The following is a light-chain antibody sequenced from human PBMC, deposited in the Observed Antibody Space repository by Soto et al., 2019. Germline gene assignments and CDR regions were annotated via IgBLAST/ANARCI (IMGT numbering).Light chain of an antibody. CDR1: QTVLYSSNNKTY. Sequence: DIVMTQSPDSLAVSLGERATINCKSSQTVLYSSNNKTYLAWYQQKPGQPPKLLIYWASTRESGVPDRFSGSGSGTDFTLTISSLQAEDVAVYYCQQYYSTPPMYAFGQGTKLETK. CDR3: QQYYSTPPMYA. J-gene: IGKJ2*01. CDR2: WAS. V-gene: IGKV4-1*01.